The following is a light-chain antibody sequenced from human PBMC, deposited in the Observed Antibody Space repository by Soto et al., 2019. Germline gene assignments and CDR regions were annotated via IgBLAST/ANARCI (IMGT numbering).Light chain of an antibody. CDR1: QSVRNY. CDR2: DAS. J-gene: IGKJ1*01. V-gene: IGKV3-11*01. Sequence: EIVLTQSPATLSLSPGETATLSCMASQSVRNYLAWYQQKPGQAPRLLIYDASNRATGIPARFSGTGSETDFTLTISSLEPEDFAIYYCQQRSKMPLTFGHGTKVDIK. CDR3: QQRSKMPLT.